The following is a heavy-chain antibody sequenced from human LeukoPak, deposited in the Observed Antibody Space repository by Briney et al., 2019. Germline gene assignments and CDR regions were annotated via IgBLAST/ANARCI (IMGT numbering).Heavy chain of an antibody. V-gene: IGHV3-7*04. D-gene: IGHD2-2*01. Sequence: GGSLRLSCAASGFIFSNYWMTWVRRAPGNGRRWVANLKQDGSEEYYVDSVKGRFAISRDNARNTLCLQRNSLRAEDTAVYYCARDGGDCTSTSCYDRLDYWGQGTLVTVSS. CDR1: GFIFSNYW. CDR3: ARDGGDCTSTSCYDRLDY. J-gene: IGHJ4*02. CDR2: LKQDGSEE.